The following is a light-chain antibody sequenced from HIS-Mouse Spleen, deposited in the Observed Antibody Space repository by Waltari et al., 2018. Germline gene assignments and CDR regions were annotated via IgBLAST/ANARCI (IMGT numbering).Light chain of an antibody. CDR2: EDS. Sequence: SYELTQPPSVSVSPGPTARITCSGDALPTKYAYWYQQKSGQAPVLVIYEDSKRPSGIPERFSGSSSGTMATLTISGAQVEDEADYYCYSTDSSGNKVFGGGTKLTVL. V-gene: IGLV3-10*01. CDR1: ALPTKY. CDR3: YSTDSSGNKV. J-gene: IGLJ3*02.